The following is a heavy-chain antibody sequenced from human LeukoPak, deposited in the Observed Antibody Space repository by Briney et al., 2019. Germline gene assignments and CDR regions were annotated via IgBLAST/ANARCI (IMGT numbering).Heavy chain of an antibody. CDR2: IYTSGST. V-gene: IGHV4-61*02. J-gene: IGHJ3*02. CDR1: GGSISSGSYY. Sequence: PSQTLSLTCTVSGGSISSGSYYWRWIRQPAGRGLEWIGRIYTSGSTNYNPSLKSRVTISVDTSKNQFSLKLSSVTAADTAVYYCARDQPLMAFDIWGQGTMVTVSS. CDR3: ARDQPLMAFDI.